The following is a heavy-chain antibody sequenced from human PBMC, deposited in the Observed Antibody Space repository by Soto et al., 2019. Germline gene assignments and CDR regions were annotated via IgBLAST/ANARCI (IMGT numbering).Heavy chain of an antibody. CDR1: GGSISSSSYY. CDR2: IYYSGST. CDR3: ARLISWGDYVSSGWFDP. J-gene: IGHJ5*02. V-gene: IGHV4-39*01. D-gene: IGHD4-17*01. Sequence: SETLSLTCTVSGGSISSSSYYWGWIRQPPGKGLEWIGSIYYSGSTYYNPSLKSRVTISVDTSKNQFSLKLSSVTAADTAVYYCARLISWGDYVSSGWFDPWGQGTLVTVSS.